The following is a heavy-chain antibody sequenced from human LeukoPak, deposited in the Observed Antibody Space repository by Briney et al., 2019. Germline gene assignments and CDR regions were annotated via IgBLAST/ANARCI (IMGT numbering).Heavy chain of an antibody. Sequence: GGSLRLSCAASGFTFSGSAMHWVRQASGKGLEWVGRIRSKANSYATAYAASVKGRFTISRDDSKNTAYLQMNSLKTEDTAVYYCTRPYCSSTSCYYYYGMDIWGQGTTVTVSS. V-gene: IGHV3-73*01. CDR3: TRPYCSSTSCYYYYGMDI. J-gene: IGHJ6*02. CDR2: IRSKANSYAT. D-gene: IGHD2-2*01. CDR1: GFTFSGSA.